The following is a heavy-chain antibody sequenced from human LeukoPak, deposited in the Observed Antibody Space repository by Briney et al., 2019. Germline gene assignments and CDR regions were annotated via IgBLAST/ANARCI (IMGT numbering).Heavy chain of an antibody. V-gene: IGHV3-21*06. CDR2: ISGSSRYI. D-gene: IGHD3-22*01. J-gene: IGHJ4*02. CDR3: ARVNSALVVSSEGSWAGSLGFDH. Sequence: GGSLRLSCAASGIPFNNYTLTWVRQAPGKALVWVSSISGSSRYIHYSDSVRGRFSISRDNAKNSVYLQMDSLTADDTAVYYCARVNSALVVSSEGSWAGSLGFDHWGQGTLVIVSS. CDR1: GIPFNNYT.